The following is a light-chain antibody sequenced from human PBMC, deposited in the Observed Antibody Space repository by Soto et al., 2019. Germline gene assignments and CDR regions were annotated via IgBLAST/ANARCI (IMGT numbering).Light chain of an antibody. CDR3: LQRNNWPPWT. CDR2: DAS. Sequence: EFVLTQSPATLSLSPGERATLSCRASQNVGTFLAWYQLKPGQAPRLLIYDASNRAAGIPDRFSGSGSGTDFTLTISGLEPEDFALYYCLQRNNWPPWTFGQGTKVDIK. V-gene: IGKV3-11*01. J-gene: IGKJ1*01. CDR1: QNVGTF.